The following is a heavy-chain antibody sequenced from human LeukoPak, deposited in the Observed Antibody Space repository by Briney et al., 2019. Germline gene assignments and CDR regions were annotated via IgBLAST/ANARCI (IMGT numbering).Heavy chain of an antibody. CDR1: TFSFSNYW. V-gene: IGHV3-74*01. CDR2: VKSDGSNP. D-gene: IGHD3-10*01. CDR3: ARDIVSGSGSLDY. J-gene: IGHJ4*02. Sequence: GGSLRLSCAAYTFSFSNYWMHLVRQAPGKGLVWVSRVKSDGSNPSYADSVRGRFTISRDNAENMLYLQMNTLGAEDTAVYYCARDIVSGSGSLDYWGQGTLVTVSS.